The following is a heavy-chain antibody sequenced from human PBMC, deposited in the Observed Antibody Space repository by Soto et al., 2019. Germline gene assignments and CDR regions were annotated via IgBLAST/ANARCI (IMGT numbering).Heavy chain of an antibody. CDR1: GFIFEDYD. V-gene: IGHV3-9*01. CDR2: ISSNSGAI. CDR3: VKGTFSSSKVIFDY. J-gene: IGHJ4*02. D-gene: IGHD6-6*01. Sequence: EVQLVESGGGLAQPGRSLRLSCVASGFIFEDYDMHWVRQVPGKGLEWVSSISSNSGAIKYADSVKGRFTLSRDNAKNSMYLEMNSLRVEDTAFYFCVKGTFSSSKVIFDYWCQGTLVTVSS.